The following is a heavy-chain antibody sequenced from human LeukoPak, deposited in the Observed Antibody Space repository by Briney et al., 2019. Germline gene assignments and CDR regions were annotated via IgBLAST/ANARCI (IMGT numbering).Heavy chain of an antibody. Sequence: SETLSLTCTVSGGSISSYYWSWIRQPPGKGLEWIGYIYYSGSTNYNPSLKSRVTISVDTSKNQFSLKLSSVTAADTAVYYCARLYYDFWSGYYTGWFDPWGQGTLVTVSP. CDR3: ARLYYDFWSGYYTGWFDP. CDR2: IYYSGST. D-gene: IGHD3-3*01. J-gene: IGHJ5*02. V-gene: IGHV4-59*01. CDR1: GGSISSYY.